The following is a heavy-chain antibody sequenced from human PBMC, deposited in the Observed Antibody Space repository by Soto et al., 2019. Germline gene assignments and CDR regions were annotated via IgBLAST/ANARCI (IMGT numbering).Heavy chain of an antibody. J-gene: IGHJ4*02. CDR2: IVVDSNTA. D-gene: IGHD1-26*01. CDR3: ARAIKRWEVNYYFDF. Sequence: QVVLLQSGAEVKAPGSSVRVSCQVSGSTFNNFAFSWVRQAPGNGPEWMGGIVVDSNTAEYSQRFQDRVIITADTSSKTLYMELGSLTFEATAVYYCARAIKRWEVNYYFDFWGQGTLVTVSS. CDR1: GSTFNNFA. V-gene: IGHV1-69*06.